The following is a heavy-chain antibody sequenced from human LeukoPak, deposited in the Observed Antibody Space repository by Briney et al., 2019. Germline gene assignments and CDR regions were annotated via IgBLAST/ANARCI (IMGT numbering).Heavy chain of an antibody. Sequence: ASMKVSGKASGYTFTSYGISWVRQAPGQGLEWMGWIITHSGNTNYTQKLKGRVTMTTDTSTTTAYMELRSLRSDDTAVYYCARGYCSSTSCYAVDYWGQATLVAVSS. CDR1: GYTFTSYG. V-gene: IGHV1-18*01. CDR2: IITHSGNT. CDR3: ARGYCSSTSCYAVDY. J-gene: IGHJ4*02. D-gene: IGHD2-2*01.